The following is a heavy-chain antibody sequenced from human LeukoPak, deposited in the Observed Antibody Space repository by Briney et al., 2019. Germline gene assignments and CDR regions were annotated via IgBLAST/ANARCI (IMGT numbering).Heavy chain of an antibody. V-gene: IGHV1-58*02. CDR1: GFTFTSSA. D-gene: IGHD2-15*01. CDR2: IVVGSGNT. Sequence: SVKVSCKASGFTFTSSAMQWVRQARGQRLEWIGWIVVGSGNTNYAQKFQERVTITRDMSTSTAYMEVSSLRSEDTAVYYCAATVHYCSGGGCYNYYYGMDVWGQETTVTVSS. J-gene: IGHJ6*02. CDR3: AATVHYCSGGGCYNYYYGMDV.